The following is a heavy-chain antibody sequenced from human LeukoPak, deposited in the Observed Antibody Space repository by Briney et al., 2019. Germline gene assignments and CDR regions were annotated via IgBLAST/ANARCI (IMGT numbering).Heavy chain of an antibody. V-gene: IGHV1-46*01. D-gene: IGHD4-17*01. CDR3: ARDPPNDYGDYVYYLDY. CDR1: GYTFTSYY. CDR2: INPSGGST. Sequence: ASVKVSCKASGYTFTSYYMHWVRQAPGQGLEWMGIINPSGGSTSYAQKFQGGVTMTRDTSTGTVYMELSSLRSEDTAVYYCARDPPNDYGDYVYYLDYWGQGTLVTVSS. J-gene: IGHJ4*02.